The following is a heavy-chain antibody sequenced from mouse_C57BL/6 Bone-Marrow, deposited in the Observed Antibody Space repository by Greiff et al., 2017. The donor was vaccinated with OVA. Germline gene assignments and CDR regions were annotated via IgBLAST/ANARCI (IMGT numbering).Heavy chain of an antibody. Sequence: VQLQQPGAELVKPGASVKLSCKASGYTFTSYWMQWVKQRPGQGLEWIGEIDPSDSYTNYNQKFKGKATLTVDTSSSTAYMQLSSLTSEDSAVYYCILRWFAYWGQGTLVTVSA. CDR1: GYTFTSYW. J-gene: IGHJ3*01. CDR2: IDPSDSYT. CDR3: ILRWFAY. V-gene: IGHV1-50*01. D-gene: IGHD1-1*01.